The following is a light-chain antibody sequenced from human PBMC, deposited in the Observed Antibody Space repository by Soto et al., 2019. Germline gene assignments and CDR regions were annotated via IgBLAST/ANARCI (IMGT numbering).Light chain of an antibody. CDR1: QIGSGNY. V-gene: IGKV3-20*01. Sequence: ELVLTQSPGTLSLSPGDSAALSCKASQIGSGNYLSWYQQKSGQAPRLLIYATSTRAPGIPDRFSGSGSATDFSLIISRLEPEDSAVYYCQQYGNSPKTFGQGTKVEIK. CDR2: ATS. J-gene: IGKJ1*01. CDR3: QQYGNSPKT.